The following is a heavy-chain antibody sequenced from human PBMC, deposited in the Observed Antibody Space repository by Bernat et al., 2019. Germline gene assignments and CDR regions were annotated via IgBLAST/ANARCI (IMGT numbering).Heavy chain of an antibody. CDR2: IYYSGST. CDR1: GGSISSYY. D-gene: IGHD6-13*01. CDR3: AKGLASSWPGSDC. J-gene: IGHJ4*02. Sequence: QVQLQESGPGLVKPSETLSLTCTVSGGSISSYYWSWIRQPPGKGLEWIGYIYYSGSTNYNPSLKSRVTISVDTSKNQFSLKLSSVTAADTALYYCAKGLASSWPGSDCWGQGTLVTVSS. V-gene: IGHV4-59*01.